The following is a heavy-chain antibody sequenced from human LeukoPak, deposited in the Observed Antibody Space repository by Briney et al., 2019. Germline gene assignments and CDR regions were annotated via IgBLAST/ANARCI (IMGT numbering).Heavy chain of an antibody. V-gene: IGHV4-34*01. Sequence: SETLSLTCAVYGGSFSGYYWSWIRQPPGKGLEWIGEINHSGSTNYNPSLKSRVTISVDTSKNQFSLKLSSVTAADTAVYYCASATVTTLDAFDIWGQGTMVTVS. CDR3: ASATVTTLDAFDI. D-gene: IGHD4-17*01. CDR1: GGSFSGYY. J-gene: IGHJ3*02. CDR2: INHSGST.